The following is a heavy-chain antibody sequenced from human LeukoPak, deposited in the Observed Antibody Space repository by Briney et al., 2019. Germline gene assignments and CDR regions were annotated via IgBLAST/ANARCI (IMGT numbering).Heavy chain of an antibody. V-gene: IGHV3-23*01. J-gene: IGHJ4*02. CDR2: ISCRGYSK. D-gene: IGHD4-17*01. Sequence: GGSLRLSCAASGFTFSHYAMNSVRPAPGRGLEGVSVISCRGYSKYYAGSLRGRFTIPRDNSKHKLDLQTNSQTAKYTPVCNCPKVYGDCAYDFHYWGQGGLVSVSS. CDR3: PKVYGDCAYDFHY. CDR1: GFTFSHYA.